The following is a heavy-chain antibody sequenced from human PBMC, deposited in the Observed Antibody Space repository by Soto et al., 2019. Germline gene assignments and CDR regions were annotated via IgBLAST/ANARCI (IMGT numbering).Heavy chain of an antibody. J-gene: IGHJ4*02. D-gene: IGHD6-19*01. CDR3: ARDDSSGWVIGY. CDR2: INPSGGST. V-gene: IGHV1-46*03. CDR1: GYTFTSYY. Sequence: QVQLVQSGAEVKKPGASVKVSCKASGYTFTSYYMHWVRQAPGQGLEWMGIINPSGGSTSYAQKFQGRVTMTMDTSTSTVYMKLSSLRSEDTAVYYCARDDSSGWVIGYWGQGTLVTVSS.